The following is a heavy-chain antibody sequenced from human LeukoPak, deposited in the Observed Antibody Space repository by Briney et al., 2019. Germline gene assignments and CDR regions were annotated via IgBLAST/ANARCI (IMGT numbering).Heavy chain of an antibody. V-gene: IGHV1-2*02. CDR2: INPNSGGT. Sequence: ASVKVSCKASGYTFTGYYMHWVRQAPGQGLEWMGWINPNSGGTNYAQKFQGRVTMTRDTSISTAYMELSRLRSDDSAVYYCARDEGYSSSWYGSYYYYMDVWGKGTTVTVSS. D-gene: IGHD6-13*01. CDR3: ARDEGYSSSWYGSYYYYMDV. J-gene: IGHJ6*03. CDR1: GYTFTGYY.